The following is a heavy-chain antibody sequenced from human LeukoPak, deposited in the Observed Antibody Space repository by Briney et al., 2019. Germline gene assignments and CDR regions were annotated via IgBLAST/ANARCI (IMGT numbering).Heavy chain of an antibody. V-gene: IGHV3-48*03. D-gene: IGHD5-24*01. CDR1: GFTDSSYE. CDR2: ISGSGNTI. J-gene: IGHJ3*02. CDR3: ARESKDGHKASGASDI. Sequence: GGSLRLSCSGFTDSSYEMNWVRQAPGKGLEWVSYISGSGNTIYYADSVRGRFTISRDNAKNSLYLQMNSLRAEDTAVYYCARESKDGHKASGASDIWGQGTMVTVSS.